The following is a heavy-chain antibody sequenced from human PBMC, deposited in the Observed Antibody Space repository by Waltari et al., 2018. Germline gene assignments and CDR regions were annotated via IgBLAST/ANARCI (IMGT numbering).Heavy chain of an antibody. V-gene: IGHV4-59*08. Sequence: HVQLQESGPGLVKPSETLYLTCTVSGNLVSYAHWPWIRQAPGKGLEWIAYLRSTGRTKCTPCDVWRVTVSADPAKKQFSLRLTSGAAGVSAVDFCARLPTQYYESLGWGFLDQWGQGILFTVSS. CDR1: GNLVSYAH. CDR3: ARLPTQYYESLGWGFLDQ. CDR2: LRSTGRT. D-gene: IGHD3-22*01. J-gene: IGHJ4*02.